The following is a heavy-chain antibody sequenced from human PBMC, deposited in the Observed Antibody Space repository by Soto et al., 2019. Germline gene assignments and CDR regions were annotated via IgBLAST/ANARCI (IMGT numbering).Heavy chain of an antibody. J-gene: IGHJ6*02. D-gene: IGHD2-15*01. CDR1: GYSLTSSDYY. V-gene: IGHV4-39*01. Sequence: SETLSLTCSVSGYSLTSSDYYWAWIRQPPGKGLEWIGSMFYSGLTYYNPSLKSRVTLSVDTSKNQFYVRLNSVTAADTAVYYCAPLSVSLSGPYGIHVWGQGTTVTVSS. CDR2: MFYSGLT. CDR3: APLSVSLSGPYGIHV.